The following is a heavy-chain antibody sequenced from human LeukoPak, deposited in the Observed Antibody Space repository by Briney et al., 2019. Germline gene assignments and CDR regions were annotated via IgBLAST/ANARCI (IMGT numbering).Heavy chain of an antibody. CDR3: ATYDILTGSDY. V-gene: IGHV3-23*01. D-gene: IGHD3-9*01. Sequence: GGSLRLSCAASGFTFSSYAMSWVRQAPGKGLEWVSTISGGGVTTYYADSVKGRFTISRDNSKNTLYLQMNSLRAEDTAVYYCATYDILTGSDYWGQGTLVTVSS. CDR2: ISGGGVTT. CDR1: GFTFSSYA. J-gene: IGHJ4*02.